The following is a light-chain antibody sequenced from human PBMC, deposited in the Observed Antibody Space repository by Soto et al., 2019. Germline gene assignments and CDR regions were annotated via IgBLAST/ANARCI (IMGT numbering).Light chain of an antibody. CDR2: DAS. CDR3: QQYNSYPSLT. CDR1: QSISSW. J-gene: IGKJ4*01. Sequence: DIQMTQSPSTLSASVGDRVTITCRASQSISSWLAWYQRKPGKAPKLLIYDASSLESGVPSRFSGSGSGTEFTLTISSLQPDDFATYYCQQYNSYPSLTFGGGTKVDIK. V-gene: IGKV1-5*01.